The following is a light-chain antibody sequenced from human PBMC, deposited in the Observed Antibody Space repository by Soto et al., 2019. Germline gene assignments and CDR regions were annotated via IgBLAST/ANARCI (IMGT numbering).Light chain of an antibody. Sequence: QSVLTQPASVSGSPGQSITISCTGTSSDVGGYNYVSWYQQHPGKAPKLMIYDVSSRPSGVSNLFSGSKSDNTASLTISGLQDEDEADYYCSSYTRSSTYVFVTGTKLPVL. CDR2: DVS. CDR3: SSYTRSSTYV. V-gene: IGLV2-14*03. J-gene: IGLJ1*01. CDR1: SSDVGGYNY.